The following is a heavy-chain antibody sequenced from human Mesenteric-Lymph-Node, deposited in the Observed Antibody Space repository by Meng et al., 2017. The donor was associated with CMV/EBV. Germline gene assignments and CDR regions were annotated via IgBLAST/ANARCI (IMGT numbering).Heavy chain of an antibody. V-gene: IGHV4-61*01. CDR3: ARGGDYSNYGIDY. D-gene: IGHD4-11*01. Sequence: SETLSLTFIVSRASVRSGFYYWSWIRQPPGKGLEWVGYIYYSGGDTKYNPSLKSRVTISVDTSKNQFSLSLKSVTPTDTAVYYCARGGDYSNYGIDYWGQGSPVTVSS. CDR2: IYYSGGDT. CDR1: RASVRSGFYY. J-gene: IGHJ4*02.